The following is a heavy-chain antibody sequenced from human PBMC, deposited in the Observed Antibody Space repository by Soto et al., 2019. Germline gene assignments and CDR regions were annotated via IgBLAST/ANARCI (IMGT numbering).Heavy chain of an antibody. Sequence: EVQLVESGGGLVKPGGSLRLSCAASGFTFSSYSMNWVRQAPGKGLEWVSSISSSSSYIYYADSVKGRFTISRDNAKNSLYLQMNSLRAEDTAVYYCARGIDYFWSGYYLHFDYWGQGTLVTVSS. CDR2: ISSSSSYI. CDR1: GFTFSSYS. D-gene: IGHD3-3*01. J-gene: IGHJ4*02. CDR3: ARGIDYFWSGYYLHFDY. V-gene: IGHV3-21*01.